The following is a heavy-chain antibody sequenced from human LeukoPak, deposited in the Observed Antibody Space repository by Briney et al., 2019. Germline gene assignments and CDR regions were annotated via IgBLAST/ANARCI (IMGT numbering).Heavy chain of an antibody. D-gene: IGHD3-3*01. V-gene: IGHV3-30-3*01. CDR2: ISYDGSNK. CDR3: ARDTTPRSGADAFDI. Sequence: GGSLRLSCAASGFTFSSYAMHWVRQAPGKGLEWVAVISYDGSNKYYADSVKGRFIISRDNSKNTLYLQMNSLRAEDTAVYYCARDTTPRSGADAFDIWGQGTMVTVSS. CDR1: GFTFSSYA. J-gene: IGHJ3*02.